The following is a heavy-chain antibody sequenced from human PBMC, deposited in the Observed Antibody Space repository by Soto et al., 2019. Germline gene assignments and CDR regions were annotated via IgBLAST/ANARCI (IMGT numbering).Heavy chain of an antibody. CDR1: VGSISSYY. Sequence: PSETLSLTCTVSVGSISSYYWSWIRQPPGKGLEWIGYIYYIGSTNYNPSLKSRVTISVDTSKNQFSLKLSSVTAADTAVYYCARDRKTYYYYYCMDVWGQGTTVTVSS. V-gene: IGHV4-59*01. CDR2: IYYIGST. CDR3: ARDRKTYYYYYCMDV. J-gene: IGHJ6*02.